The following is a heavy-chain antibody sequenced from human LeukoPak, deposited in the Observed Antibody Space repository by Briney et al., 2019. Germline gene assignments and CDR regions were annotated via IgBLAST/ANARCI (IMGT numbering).Heavy chain of an antibody. D-gene: IGHD5-24*01. CDR2: MNPNSGNT. J-gene: IGHJ4*02. CDR1: GYTFTSYD. Sequence: GASVKVSCKASGYTFTSYDINWVRQATGQGLEWMGWMNPNSGNTGYAQKFQGRVTMTRNTSISTAYMELSSLRSEDTAVYYCARYPRSNYNFDFWGQGTLVTVSS. CDR3: ARYPRSNYNFDF. V-gene: IGHV1-8*02.